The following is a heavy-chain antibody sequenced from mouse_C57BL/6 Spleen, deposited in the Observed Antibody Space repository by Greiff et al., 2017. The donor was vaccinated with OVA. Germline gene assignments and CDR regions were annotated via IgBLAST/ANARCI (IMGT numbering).Heavy chain of an antibody. CDR2: ISSGSSTI. J-gene: IGHJ3*01. Sequence: EVKVVESGGGLVKPGGSLKLSCAASGFTFSDYGMHWVRQAPEKGLEWVAYISSGSSTIYYADTVKGRFTISRDNAKNTLFLQMTSLRSEDTAMCDCARANNCNPAWVGYWGQWTLVTVSA. D-gene: IGHD4-1*02. CDR1: GFTFSDYG. V-gene: IGHV5-17*01. CDR3: ARANNCNPAWVGY.